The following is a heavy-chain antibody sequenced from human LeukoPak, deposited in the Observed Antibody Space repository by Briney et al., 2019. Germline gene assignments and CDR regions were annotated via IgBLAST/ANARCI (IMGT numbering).Heavy chain of an antibody. J-gene: IGHJ4*02. D-gene: IGHD4-23*01. CDR2: IIPIFGKA. CDR3: ARGWLAETTVVTPYNY. Sequence: SVEVSCKASGYSFIRYHIHWVRQAPGQGLEWMGGIIPIFGKANYAQKFQGRVTITADESTRTAYMELSSLRSEDTAVYYCARGWLAETTVVTPYNYWGRGTLVSVSS. V-gene: IGHV1-69*13. CDR1: GYSFIRYH.